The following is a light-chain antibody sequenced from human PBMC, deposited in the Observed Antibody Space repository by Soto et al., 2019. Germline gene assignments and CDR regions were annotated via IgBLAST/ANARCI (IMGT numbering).Light chain of an antibody. CDR3: SSYTSSSTLV. V-gene: IGLV2-14*01. Sequence: QSALTQPASVSGSPGQSITLSCTGTSSDVGAYNYVSWYQQHPGKAPKLMIYDVSNRPSGVSNRFSGSKSGNTAYLTISGLQAEDEADYYCSSYTSSSTLVFGGGTKLTVL. J-gene: IGLJ2*01. CDR2: DVS. CDR1: SSDVGAYNY.